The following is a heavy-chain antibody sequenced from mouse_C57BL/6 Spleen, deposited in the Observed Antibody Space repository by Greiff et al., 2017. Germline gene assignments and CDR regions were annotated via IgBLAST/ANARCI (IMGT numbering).Heavy chain of an antibody. J-gene: IGHJ1*03. V-gene: IGHV5-16*01. CDR3: ARVGGKDWYFDV. D-gene: IGHD2-1*01. Sequence: EVKLVESEGGLVQPGSSMKLSCTASGFTFSDYYMAWVRQVPEKGLEWVANINYDGSSTYYLDSLKSRFIISRDNAKNILYLQMSSLKSEDTATYYCARVGGKDWYFDVWGTGTTVTVSS. CDR1: GFTFSDYY. CDR2: INYDGSST.